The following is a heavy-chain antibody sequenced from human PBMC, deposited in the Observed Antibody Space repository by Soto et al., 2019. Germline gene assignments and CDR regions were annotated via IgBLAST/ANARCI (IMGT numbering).Heavy chain of an antibody. CDR1: GFTVSSNY. D-gene: IGHD2-15*01. V-gene: IGHV3-53*04. Sequence: EVQLVESGGGLVQPGGSLRLSCAASGFTVSSNYMSWVRQAPGKGLEWVSVIYSGGSTYYADSVKGRFTISRHNSKNTLYLQMCSLRAEYTGVYYCGRQCYHVAMDVWGQGTTVTVSS. J-gene: IGHJ6*02. CDR3: GRQCYHVAMDV. CDR2: IYSGGST.